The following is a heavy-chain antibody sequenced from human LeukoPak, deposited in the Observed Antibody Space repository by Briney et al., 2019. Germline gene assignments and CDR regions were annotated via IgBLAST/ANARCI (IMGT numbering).Heavy chain of an antibody. Sequence: ASVKVSCKASGYTFTGYYMHWVRQAPGQGLEWMGWINPNSGGTNYAQKFQGRVTMTRDTSISTAYMELSRLRSDDTAVYYCASDVDTAMVTRAFDIWGQGTMVTVSS. J-gene: IGHJ3*02. D-gene: IGHD5-18*01. CDR1: GYTFTGYY. CDR3: ASDVDTAMVTRAFDI. V-gene: IGHV1-2*02. CDR2: INPNSGGT.